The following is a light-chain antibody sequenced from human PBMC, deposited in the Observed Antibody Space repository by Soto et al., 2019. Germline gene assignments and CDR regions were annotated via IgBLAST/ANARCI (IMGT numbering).Light chain of an antibody. V-gene: IGKV1-27*01. CDR3: QKYNSAPLT. J-gene: IGKJ4*01. CDR2: GAS. CDR1: QGIDTY. Sequence: DIQMTQSPSSLSASKGDRVTITCRASQGIDTYLAWYQQKPGQAPKLLIYGASTLQSGVPSRFSGRGSGRDFALSISSLQPEDVAIYFCQKYNSAPLTFGGGTTVEI.